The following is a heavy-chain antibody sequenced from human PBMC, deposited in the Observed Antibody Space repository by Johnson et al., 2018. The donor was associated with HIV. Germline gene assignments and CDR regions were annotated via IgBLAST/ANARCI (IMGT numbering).Heavy chain of an antibody. V-gene: IGHV3-30*18. J-gene: IGHJ3*02. D-gene: IGHD2-21*01. CDR1: GFTFSSYG. Sequence: QVQLVESGGGVVQPGRSLRLSCAASGFTFSSYGMHWVRQAPGKGLEWAAVISYDGSDKYYADSVKGRFTISRDNSKNTLYLQMNSLRAEDTAVYYCAKGPQGIATPDAFDIWGLGTMVTVAS. CDR2: ISYDGSDK. CDR3: AKGPQGIATPDAFDI.